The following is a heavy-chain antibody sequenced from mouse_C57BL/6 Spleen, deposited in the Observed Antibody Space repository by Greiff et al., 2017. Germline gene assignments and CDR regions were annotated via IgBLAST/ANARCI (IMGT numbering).Heavy chain of an antibody. CDR3: ARQTTVVEGYFDV. CDR2: ISSGGSYT. J-gene: IGHJ1*03. Sequence: EVKLVESGGDLVKPGGSLKLSCAASGFTFSSYGMSWVRQTPDKRLEWVATISSGGSYTYYPDSVKGRFTISRDNAKNTLYLQMSSLKSEDTAMYYCARQTTVVEGYFDVWGTGTTVTVSS. D-gene: IGHD1-1*01. CDR1: GFTFSSYG. V-gene: IGHV5-6*02.